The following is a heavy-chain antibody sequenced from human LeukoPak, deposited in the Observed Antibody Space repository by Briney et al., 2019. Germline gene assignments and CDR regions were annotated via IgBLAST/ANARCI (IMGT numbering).Heavy chain of an antibody. Sequence: SETLSLTCTVSGDSISSASFYWGWIRQPPGKGLEWIGSTYYSGSTYYNPSLKSRVTISVDTSKNQFSLKLSSVTAADTAVYYCASLRERSYYARGFDYWGQGTLVTVSS. CDR3: ASLRERSYYARGFDY. CDR2: TYYSGST. CDR1: GDSISSASFY. J-gene: IGHJ4*02. V-gene: IGHV4-39*01. D-gene: IGHD1-26*01.